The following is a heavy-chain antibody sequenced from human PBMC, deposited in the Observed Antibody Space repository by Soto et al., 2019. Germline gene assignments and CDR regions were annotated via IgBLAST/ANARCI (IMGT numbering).Heavy chain of an antibody. D-gene: IGHD3-10*01. CDR1: GGTFSSYA. Sequence: QVQLVQSGAEVKKPGSSVKVSCKASGGTFSSYAISWVRQAPGQGLEWMGGIIPIFGTANYAQKFQGRVTITADESTSTAYRELSSLRSEYTAVYYCARPVTMVRGVISPFYYYGMDVWGQGTTVTVSS. J-gene: IGHJ6*02. CDR3: ARPVTMVRGVISPFYYYGMDV. CDR2: IIPIFGTA. V-gene: IGHV1-69*01.